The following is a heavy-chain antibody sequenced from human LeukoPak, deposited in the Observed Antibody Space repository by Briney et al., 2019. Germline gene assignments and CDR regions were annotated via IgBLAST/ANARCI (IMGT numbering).Heavy chain of an antibody. V-gene: IGHV4-59*01. Sequence: PSETLSLTCTVSGVSISTYSWSWIRQPPGKGLEWIGYISYSGSPNYNPSLKSRITISVDTSKNQFSLKLSSVTAADTAVYYCARLSYCSSTSCKYNWFDPRGQGTLVTVSS. CDR1: GVSISTYS. J-gene: IGHJ5*02. D-gene: IGHD2-2*01. CDR2: ISYSGSP. CDR3: ARLSYCSSTSCKYNWFDP.